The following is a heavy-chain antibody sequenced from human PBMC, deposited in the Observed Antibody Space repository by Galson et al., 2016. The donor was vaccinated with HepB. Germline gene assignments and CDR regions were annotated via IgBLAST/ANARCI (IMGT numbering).Heavy chain of an antibody. Sequence: CAISGDSVSGGGAAAWNWFRQSPSRGLEWLGRTYYRSKWYYEYALSVTSRITISPDTSKNQFSLQLNSVTPEDAAVYFCARGTRNAFDYWGQGTLVTVSS. CDR2: TYYRSKWYY. D-gene: IGHD1-14*01. V-gene: IGHV6-1*01. CDR3: ARGTRNAFDY. CDR1: GDSVSGGGAAA. J-gene: IGHJ4*02.